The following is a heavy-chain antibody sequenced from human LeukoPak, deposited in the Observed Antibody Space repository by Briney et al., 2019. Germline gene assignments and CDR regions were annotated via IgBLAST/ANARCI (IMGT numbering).Heavy chain of an antibody. J-gene: IGHJ4*02. CDR2: VRPEGTTT. Sequence: GGPLRLSCAASGFTFSTYWMHWVRQAQGKGLVWVSRVRPEGTTTAYADSVKGRFTISRDNAKNTLFLQMNSLSAEDTAVYYCARDLDWILFDYWGQGTLVTVSS. V-gene: IGHV3-74*03. CDR3: ARDLDWILFDY. D-gene: IGHD3-9*01. CDR1: GFTFSTYW.